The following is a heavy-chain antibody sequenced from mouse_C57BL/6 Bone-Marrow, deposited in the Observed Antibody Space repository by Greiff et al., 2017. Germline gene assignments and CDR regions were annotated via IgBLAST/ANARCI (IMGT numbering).Heavy chain of an antibody. J-gene: IGHJ3*01. Sequence: QVQLKESGPGLVKPSQSLFLTCSITGFPITSGYYWIWIRQSPGKPLEWMGYITHSGETFYNPSLQSPISITRETSKNQFFRQLNSVTTEDTAMYYCAGDRDYGSPWFAYWGQGTLVTVSA. V-gene: IGHV12-3*01. CDR3: AGDRDYGSPWFAY. D-gene: IGHD1-1*01. CDR2: ITHSGET. CDR1: GFPITSGYY.